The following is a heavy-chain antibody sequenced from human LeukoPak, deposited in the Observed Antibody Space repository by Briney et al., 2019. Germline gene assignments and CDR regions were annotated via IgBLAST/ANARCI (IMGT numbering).Heavy chain of an antibody. CDR3: ARDFRAVAESYYYYYMDV. V-gene: IGHV3-23*01. CDR2: ISCSGGST. CDR1: GFTFSSYA. J-gene: IGHJ6*03. Sequence: GGSLRLSCAASGFTFSSYAMSWVRQAPGKGLEWVSAISCSGGSTYYADSVKGRFTISRDNSKNTLYLQMNSLRAEDTAVYYCARDFRAVAESYYYYYMDVWGKGTTVTVSS. D-gene: IGHD6-19*01.